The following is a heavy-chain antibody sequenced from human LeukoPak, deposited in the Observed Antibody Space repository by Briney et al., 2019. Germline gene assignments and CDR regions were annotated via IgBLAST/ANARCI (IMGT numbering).Heavy chain of an antibody. CDR3: ARAYNWNDKFDY. D-gene: IGHD1-20*01. CDR2: IDPNDGNT. CDR1: GYTFTTYY. V-gene: IGHV1-46*01. J-gene: IGHJ4*02. Sequence: GASVKVSCTASGYTFTTYYIHWVRQAPGQGLEWMGKIDPNDGNTRYAQKFQGRVSMTRDTSTSTVYMELSSLRSEDTAVYYCARAYNWNDKFDYWGQGTLVTVSS.